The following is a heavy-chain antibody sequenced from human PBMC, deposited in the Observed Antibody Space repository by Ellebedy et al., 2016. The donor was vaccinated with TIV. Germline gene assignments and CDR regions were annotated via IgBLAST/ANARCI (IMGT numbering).Heavy chain of an antibody. CDR2: IYQDGSNQ. D-gene: IGHD4-17*01. CDR3: ARRGSYGDYAVQINSWFDR. CDR1: GFSFRSYW. Sequence: GESLKISCVASGFSFRSYWMSWVRQAPGKGLEWVANIYQDGSNQYYVDSVKGRFTISRDHANKYLFLQMNRLRGEDTAVYYCARRGSYGDYAVQINSWFDRWGRGTLFSVSS. V-gene: IGHV3-7*01. J-gene: IGHJ5*02.